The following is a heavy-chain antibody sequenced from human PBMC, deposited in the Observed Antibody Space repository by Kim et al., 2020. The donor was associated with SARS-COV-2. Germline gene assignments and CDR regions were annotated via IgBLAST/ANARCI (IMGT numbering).Heavy chain of an antibody. J-gene: IGHJ4*02. Sequence: KNYAQKFQGRVTMTRDTATSTVYMELSSLRSEDTAVYYCTKYSGRNPFDYWGQGTLVTVSS. CDR3: TKYSGRNPFDY. D-gene: IGHD1-26*01. V-gene: IGHV1-46*01. CDR2: K.